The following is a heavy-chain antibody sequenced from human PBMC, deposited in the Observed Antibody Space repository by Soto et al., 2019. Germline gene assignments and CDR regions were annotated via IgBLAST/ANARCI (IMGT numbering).Heavy chain of an antibody. J-gene: IGHJ3*02. CDR1: GFTFGDYA. CDR2: IRSKAYGGTT. V-gene: IGHV3-49*03. Sequence: PGGSLRLSCTASGFTFGDYAMSWFRQAPGKGLEWVGFIRSKAYGGTTEYAASVKGRFTISRDDSKSIAYLQMNSLKTEDTAVYYCTRDISSEKYYDYIWGSYRYIEDAFDIWGQGTMVTVSS. CDR3: TRDISSEKYYDYIWGSYRYIEDAFDI. D-gene: IGHD3-16*02.